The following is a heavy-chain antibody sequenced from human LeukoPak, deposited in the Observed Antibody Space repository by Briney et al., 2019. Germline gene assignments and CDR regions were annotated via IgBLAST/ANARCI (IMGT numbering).Heavy chain of an antibody. CDR3: ARCDSSGYYFYYHYYMDV. D-gene: IGHD3-22*01. CDR1: GFTFSDYY. Sequence: PGGSLRLSCAASGFTFSDYYMSWIRQAPGKGLEWVSYISSSGSTIYYADSVKGRFTISRDNAKNSLYLQMNSLRAEDTAVYYCARCDSSGYYFYYHYYMDVWGKGTTVTVSS. J-gene: IGHJ6*03. CDR2: ISSSGSTI. V-gene: IGHV3-11*04.